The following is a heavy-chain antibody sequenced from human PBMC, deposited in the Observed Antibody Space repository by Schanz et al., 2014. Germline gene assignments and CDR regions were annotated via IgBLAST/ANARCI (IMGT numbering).Heavy chain of an antibody. Sequence: QLVQSGAEVKKPGASVKVSCKASGFTLTSHFMHWLRQAPGQGLEWMGLINPIDGSTTYVWGFPGRITMARDTSTTTGYMGLSPLRSEDTAVYYCARGSCTASGCYDAFDLWGQGTLVTVSS. D-gene: IGHD2-2*01. CDR3: ARGSCTASGCYDAFDL. CDR1: GFTLTSHF. J-gene: IGHJ3*01. V-gene: IGHV1-46*01. CDR2: INPIDGST.